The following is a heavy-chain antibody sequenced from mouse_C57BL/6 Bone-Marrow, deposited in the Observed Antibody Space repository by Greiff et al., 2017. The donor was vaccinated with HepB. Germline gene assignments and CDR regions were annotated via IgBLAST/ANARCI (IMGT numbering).Heavy chain of an antibody. Sequence: DVMLVESGGDLVKPGGSLKLSCAASGFTFSSYGMSWVRQTPDKRLEWVATISSGGSYTYYPDSVKGRFTISRDNAKNTLYLQMSSLKSEDTAMYYCARHDTGTFAYCGQGTLVTVSA. D-gene: IGHD4-1*01. J-gene: IGHJ3*01. CDR1: GFTFSSYG. CDR3: ARHDTGTFAY. CDR2: ISSGGSYT. V-gene: IGHV5-6*02.